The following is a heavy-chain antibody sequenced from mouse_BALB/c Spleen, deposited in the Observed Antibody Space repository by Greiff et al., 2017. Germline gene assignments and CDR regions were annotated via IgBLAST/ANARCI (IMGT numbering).Heavy chain of an antibody. V-gene: IGHV1S135*01. CDR3: ARRDYYAMDY. CDR2: IDPFNGGT. Sequence: VQLKQSGPELMKPGASVKISCKASGYSFTSYYMHWVKQSHGKSLEWIGYIDPFNGGTSYNQKFKGKATLTVDKSSSTAYMHLSSLTSEDSAVYYCARRDYYAMDYWGQGTSVTVSS. CDR1: GYSFTSYY. J-gene: IGHJ4*01.